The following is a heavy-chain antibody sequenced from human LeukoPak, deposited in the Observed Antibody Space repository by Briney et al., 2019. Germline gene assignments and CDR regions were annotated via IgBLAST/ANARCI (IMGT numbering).Heavy chain of an antibody. D-gene: IGHD3-22*01. Sequence: GESLKISCKGSGYSFTSYWIGWVRQMPGKGLEWMGIIYPGDSDTRYSPSFQGKVTISADKSISTAYLQWSSLKASDTAMYYCATYYDSSGYYFDYWGQGTLVTVSS. CDR3: ATYYDSSGYYFDY. CDR1: GYSFTSYW. V-gene: IGHV5-51*01. CDR2: IYPGDSDT. J-gene: IGHJ4*02.